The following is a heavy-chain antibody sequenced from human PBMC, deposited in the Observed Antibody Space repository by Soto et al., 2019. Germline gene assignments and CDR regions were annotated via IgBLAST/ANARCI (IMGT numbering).Heavy chain of an antibody. Sequence: SETLSLTCSVSTGSMRTYYWTWIRQSPGKGLEWIGQVSHTGRTKYNPSLESRVTTSVDTSRKQFSLKLTSVTAADTALYYCARDDTTGLFDFWGQGTLVTAPQ. CDR2: VSHTGRT. CDR1: TGSMRTYY. D-gene: IGHD4-17*01. CDR3: ARDDTTGLFDF. V-gene: IGHV4-59*01. J-gene: IGHJ4*02.